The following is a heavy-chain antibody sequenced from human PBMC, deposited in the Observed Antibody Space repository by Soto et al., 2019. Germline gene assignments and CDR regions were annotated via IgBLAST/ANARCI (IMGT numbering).Heavy chain of an antibody. CDR2: ISSGGVT. D-gene: IGHD2-2*01. CDR3: AKGASTVYFYYHMDV. V-gene: IGHV3-23*01. CDR1: GFTFSNYA. J-gene: IGHJ6*03. Sequence: EVQLLESGGGLVQPGGSLKLSCAASGFTFSNYAMNWVRQAPGKGLECVATISSGGVTHYADSVKGRFTISRDNSKNTLFLQVNSLRAEDTAVYYCAKGASTVYFYYHMDVWGKGTTVTVSS.